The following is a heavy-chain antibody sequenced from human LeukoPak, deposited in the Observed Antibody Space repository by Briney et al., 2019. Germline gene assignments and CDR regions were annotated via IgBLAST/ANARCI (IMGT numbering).Heavy chain of an antibody. D-gene: IGHD5-18*01. V-gene: IGHV3-73*01. CDR3: TRRDTVMAYDY. Sequence: GGSLRLSCAASGFTFSGSAMHWVRQASGKGLEWVGRIRSKANSYATAYAASVKGRFTISRDDSKNTAYLQMNSLKTEDTAVYYCTRRDTVMAYDYWGQGTPVTVSS. CDR2: IRSKANSYAT. CDR1: GFTFSGSA. J-gene: IGHJ4*02.